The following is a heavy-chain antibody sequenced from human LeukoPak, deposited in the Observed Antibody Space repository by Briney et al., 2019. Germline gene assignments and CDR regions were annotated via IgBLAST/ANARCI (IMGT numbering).Heavy chain of an antibody. CDR1: GFTLSSYW. CDR3: TRVPVGSNGWFDP. J-gene: IGHJ5*02. V-gene: IGHV3-74*01. Sequence: GGSLRLSCAVSGFTLSSYWMHWVRQAPGKGLVWVSRISSDGSSTTHADSVKGRFTISRDNAMNTAYLQMNSLRVEDTAVYYCTRVPVGSNGWFDPWGQGTLVTVSS. CDR2: ISSDGSST. D-gene: IGHD4-23*01.